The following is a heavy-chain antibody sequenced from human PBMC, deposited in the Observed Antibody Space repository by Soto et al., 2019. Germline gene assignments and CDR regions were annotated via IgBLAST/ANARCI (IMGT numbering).Heavy chain of an antibody. CDR1: RYTFTAYH. CDR2: INPKFGDT. CDR3: ARNMDYYYGPGSGNGHGV. D-gene: IGHD3-10*01. J-gene: IGHJ6*02. Sequence: QVRLVQSGAEVKEPGDSVRVSCEASRYTFTAYHIHWVRQAPGQGLEWMGWINPKFGDTGYAQDFQGRVSMTSDMSISTVYMELSRLTSDDTAIYYCARNMDYYYGPGSGNGHGVWGQGTTVTVFS. V-gene: IGHV1-2*02.